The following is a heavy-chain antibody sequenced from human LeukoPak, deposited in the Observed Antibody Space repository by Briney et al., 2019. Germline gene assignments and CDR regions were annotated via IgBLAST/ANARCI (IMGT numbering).Heavy chain of an antibody. CDR1: GYTFTSYD. CDR3: ARLGPNTHDYGDYGSLDY. V-gene: IGHV1-8*03. Sequence: ASVKVSCKASGYTFTSYDINWVRQATGQGLEWMGWMNPNSGNTGYAQKFQGRVTITRNTSISTAYMELSSLRSEDTAVYYCARLGPNTHDYGDYGSLDYWGQGTLVTVSS. J-gene: IGHJ4*02. CDR2: MNPNSGNT. D-gene: IGHD4-17*01.